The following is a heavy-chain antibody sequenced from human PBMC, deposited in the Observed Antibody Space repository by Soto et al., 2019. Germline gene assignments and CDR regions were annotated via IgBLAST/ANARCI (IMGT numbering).Heavy chain of an antibody. D-gene: IGHD3-3*01. CDR2: ISYDGSNK. V-gene: IGHV3-30*18. Sequence: QVQLVESGGGVVQPGRSLRLSCAASGFTFSSYGMHWVRQAPGKGLELVAVISYDGSNKYYADSVKGRFTISRDNSKNTLYLQMNSQRAEDTAVYYCAKHWTQLAILEGLLYVWGQGTKVTVSS. CDR3: AKHWTQLAILEGLLYV. J-gene: IGHJ6*02. CDR1: GFTFSSYG.